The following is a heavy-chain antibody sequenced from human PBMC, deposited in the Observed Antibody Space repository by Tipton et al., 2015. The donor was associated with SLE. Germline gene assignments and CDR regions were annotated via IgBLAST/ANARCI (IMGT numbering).Heavy chain of an antibody. D-gene: IGHD6-19*01. Sequence: LRLSCTVSGGSISSYYWSWIRQPPGKGLEWIGYIYYSGSTNYNPSLKSRVTISVDTSKNQFSLKLSSVTAADTAVYYCARDQAGEFRFDPWGQGTLVTVSS. V-gene: IGHV4-59*01. CDR1: GGSISSYY. J-gene: IGHJ5*02. CDR3: ARDQAGEFRFDP. CDR2: IYYSGST.